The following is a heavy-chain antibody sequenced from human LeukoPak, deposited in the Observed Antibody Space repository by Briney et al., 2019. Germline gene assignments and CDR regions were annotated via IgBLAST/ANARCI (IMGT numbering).Heavy chain of an antibody. CDR1: GFTFNTYG. CDR2: ISYDGSNK. J-gene: IGHJ6*02. V-gene: IGHV3-30*18. CDR3: AKDGLGGRFDSSAPGIYDGMDV. Sequence: GGSLRLSCAASGFTFNTYGMHWVRQGPGKELEWVAVISYDGSNKYYAKSVKGRFTISRDNSKNTLYLQMNSLRAEDTAVYYCAKDGLGGRFDSSAPGIYDGMDVWGQGTTVTVSS. D-gene: IGHD3-22*01.